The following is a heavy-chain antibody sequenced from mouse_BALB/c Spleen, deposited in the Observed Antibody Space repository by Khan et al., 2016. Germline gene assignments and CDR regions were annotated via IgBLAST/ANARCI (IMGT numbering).Heavy chain of an antibody. V-gene: IGHV3-2*02. D-gene: IGHD2-5*01. CDR1: GYSITSDYA. CDR3: ARWDYSNYALDF. Sequence: EVQLVESGPGLVKPSQSLSLTCTVTGYSITSDYAWNWIRQFPGNKLEWMGYIAYSGSTNYNPSLKSRISITRDTSKNQFFLQFNSVTTEDRATYYCARWDYSNYALDFWGQGTSVTVSS. CDR2: IAYSGST. J-gene: IGHJ4*01.